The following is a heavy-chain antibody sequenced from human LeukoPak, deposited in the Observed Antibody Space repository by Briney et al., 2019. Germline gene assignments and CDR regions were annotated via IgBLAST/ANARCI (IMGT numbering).Heavy chain of an antibody. J-gene: IGHJ3*02. CDR2: ISSSSYI. CDR3: ARLREMATIRSAFDI. Sequence: PGGSLRLSCAASGFTFSSYSMNWVRQAPGKGLEWVSSISSSSYIYYADSVKGRFTISRDNAKNSLYLQMNSLRAEDTAVYYCARLREMATIRSAFDIWGQGTMVTVSS. V-gene: IGHV3-21*01. CDR1: GFTFSSYS. D-gene: IGHD5-24*01.